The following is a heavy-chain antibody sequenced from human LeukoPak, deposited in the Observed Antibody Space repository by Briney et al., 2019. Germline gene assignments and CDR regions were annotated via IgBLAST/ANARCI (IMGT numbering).Heavy chain of an antibody. Sequence: SETLSLTCTVSGGSISSYYWSWIRQPPGKGLEWIGYIYYSGSTNYNPSLKSRVTISVDTSKNQFSLKLSSVTAADTAVYYCARDDGNGDRWDAFDIWGQGTMVTVSS. CDR3: ARDDGNGDRWDAFDI. D-gene: IGHD4-17*01. CDR1: GGSISSYY. J-gene: IGHJ3*02. CDR2: IYYSGST. V-gene: IGHV4-59*01.